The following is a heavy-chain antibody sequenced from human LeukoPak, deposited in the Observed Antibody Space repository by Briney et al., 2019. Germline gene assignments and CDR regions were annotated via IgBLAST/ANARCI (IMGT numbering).Heavy chain of an antibody. CDR1: GGSFSGYY. D-gene: IGHD4-17*01. CDR2: INHSGST. J-gene: IGHJ5*02. CDR3: ASEPYGDDEWFDP. V-gene: IGHV4-34*01. Sequence: SETLSLTCAVYGGSFSGYYWSWIRQPPGKGLEWIGEINHSGSTNYNPSLKSRVTISVDTSKNQFSLKLSSVTAADTAVYYCASEPYGDDEWFDPWGQGTLVTVSS.